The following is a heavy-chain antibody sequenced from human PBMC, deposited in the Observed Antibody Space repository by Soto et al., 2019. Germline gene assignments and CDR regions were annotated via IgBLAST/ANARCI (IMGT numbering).Heavy chain of an antibody. Sequence: EVQLLESGGSLVQPGGCLRLSCEASGFTYVKYAMSWVRQAPGKGLEWGSGISGDAGRTFYAESVKGRFTISRDNSKNRVYLQMNSLRVDATAVYYCVKDTVLVINGGGFAYWGQGTLVNVSS. CDR1: GFTYVKYA. J-gene: IGHJ4*02. CDR3: VKDTVLVINGGGFAY. CDR2: ISGDAGRT. V-gene: IGHV3-23*01. D-gene: IGHD3-22*01.